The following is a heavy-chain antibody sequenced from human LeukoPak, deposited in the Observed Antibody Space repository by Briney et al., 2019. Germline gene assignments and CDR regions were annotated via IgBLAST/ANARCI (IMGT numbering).Heavy chain of an antibody. CDR1: GFTFSDYY. CDR2: ISSSGSTI. J-gene: IGHJ3*02. V-gene: IGHV3-11*01. D-gene: IGHD3-9*01. Sequence: PGGSLRLSCAASGFTFSDYYMSWIRQAPGKGLEWVSYISSSGSTIYYADSVKGRFTISRDNAKNSLYLRMNSLRAEDTAVYYCARPLRYFDWSDAFDIWGQGTMVTVSS. CDR3: ARPLRYFDWSDAFDI.